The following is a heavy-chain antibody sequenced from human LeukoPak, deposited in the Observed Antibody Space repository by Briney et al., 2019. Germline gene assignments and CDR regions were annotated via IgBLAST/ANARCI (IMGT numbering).Heavy chain of an antibody. J-gene: IGHJ5*02. CDR1: GFTFSSYG. V-gene: IGHV3-30*18. CDR3: AKDERVGATNRFDP. Sequence: GRSLRLSCAASGFTFSSYGMHWVRQAPGKGLEWVAVISYDGSNKYYADSVKGRFTISRDNSKTTLYLQMNSLRAEDTAVYYCAKDERVGATNRFDPWGQGTLVTVSS. CDR2: ISYDGSNK. D-gene: IGHD1-26*01.